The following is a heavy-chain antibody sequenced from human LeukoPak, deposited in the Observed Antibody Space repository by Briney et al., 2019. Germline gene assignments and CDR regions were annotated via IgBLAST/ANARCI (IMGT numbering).Heavy chain of an antibody. V-gene: IGHV3-48*04. Sequence: PGGSLRLSCAASGFTFSNYGIFWVRQAPGKGLEWVSYSSSSGNTIYYADSVRGRFTISRDNAKNSLYLQMNSLRAEDTAVYYCASFPPYMVRTDAFDIWGQGTMVTVSS. J-gene: IGHJ3*02. D-gene: IGHD3-10*01. CDR1: GFTFSNYG. CDR2: SSSSGNTI. CDR3: ASFPPYMVRTDAFDI.